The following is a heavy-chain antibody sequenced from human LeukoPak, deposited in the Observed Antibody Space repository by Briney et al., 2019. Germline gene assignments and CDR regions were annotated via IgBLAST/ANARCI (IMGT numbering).Heavy chain of an antibody. CDR1: GFSITDYF. CDR2: INPSDGFT. D-gene: IGHD3/OR15-3a*01. CDR3: ARAVDQDFDY. V-gene: IGHV1-46*01. J-gene: IGHJ4*02. Sequence: ASVKVSCKASGFSITDYFMHWVRQAPGQELEWTGMINPSDGFTRQAQKFEGRVTITSDTSTSTVYMEMSSLTSEDTAVYYCARAVDQDFDYWGQGTLVTVSS.